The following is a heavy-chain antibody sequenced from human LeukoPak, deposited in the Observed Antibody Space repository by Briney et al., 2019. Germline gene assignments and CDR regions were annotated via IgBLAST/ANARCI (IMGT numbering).Heavy chain of an antibody. J-gene: IGHJ4*02. D-gene: IGHD2-15*01. V-gene: IGHV3-23*01. CDR1: WFNLSSYS. Sequence: GESLRLSCSASWFNLSSYSMSWVRQAPAKGLQWVSAISRIGGSTYYADSVEGRFTISRDNSKNTLYLQMNSLSAEDTAVYYCAKDGRDGYYFDYWGQGTLVTVSS. CDR3: AKDGRDGYYFDY. CDR2: ISRIGGST.